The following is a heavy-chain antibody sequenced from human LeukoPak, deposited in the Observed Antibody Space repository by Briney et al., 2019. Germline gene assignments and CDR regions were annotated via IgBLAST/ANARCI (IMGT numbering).Heavy chain of an antibody. CDR2: INHSGST. J-gene: IGHJ4*02. V-gene: IGHV4-34*01. CDR3: ARGRGPAAILDAGGGTFLDY. D-gene: IGHD2-2*02. Sequence: SETLSLTCAVYGGSFSGYYWSWIRQPPGKGLEWIGEINHSGSTNYNPSLKSRVTISVDTSKNQFSLKLSSVTAADTAVYYCARGRGPAAILDAGGGTFLDYWGQGTLVTVSS. CDR1: GGSFSGYY.